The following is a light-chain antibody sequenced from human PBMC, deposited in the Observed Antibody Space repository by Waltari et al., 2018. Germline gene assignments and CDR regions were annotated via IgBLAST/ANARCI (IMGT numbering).Light chain of an antibody. CDR1: RSTIGNSA. CDR3: AAWDDSLKGVL. V-gene: IGLV1-36*01. Sequence: QSVLTQTPSVSEAPRQRVTISCSGSRSTIGNSAVNWYQQVPGKAPKLLVFADDLLPSGVSDRFSGSKSGTSASLAISGLRSEDEGVYFCAAWDDSLKGVLFGGGTKLTVL. CDR2: ADD. J-gene: IGLJ2*01.